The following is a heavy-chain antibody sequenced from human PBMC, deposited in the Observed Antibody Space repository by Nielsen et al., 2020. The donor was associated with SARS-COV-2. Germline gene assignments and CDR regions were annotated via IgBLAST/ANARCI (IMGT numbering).Heavy chain of an antibody. J-gene: IGHJ6*02. V-gene: IGHV4-31*03. CDR3: ARESSGYDHYNYGMDV. CDR1: GGSISSGGYY. CDR2: IYFSGRT. Sequence: SETLSLTCTVSGGSISSGGYYWSWIRHHPGKGLEWIGYIYFSGRTCYNPSLKSRVTISVDTSKNQFSLSLRSVTAADTAVYYCARESSGYDHYNYGMDVGGQGTTVTVAS. D-gene: IGHD5-12*01.